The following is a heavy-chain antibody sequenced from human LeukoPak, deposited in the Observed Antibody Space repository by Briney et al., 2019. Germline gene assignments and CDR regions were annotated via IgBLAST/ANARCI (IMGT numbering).Heavy chain of an antibody. V-gene: IGHV4-59*01. CDR1: GGSISSYY. CDR2: NYYTGST. Sequence: SETLSLTCTVSGGSISSYYWSWIRQPPGKGLEWIRYNYYTGSTNYNPSLKSRVTISVDTSKNQFSLKLSSVTAADTAVYYCARAFSSGWYPYSIGGLWFDYWGQGTLVTVSS. CDR3: ARAFSSGWYPYSIGGLWFDY. D-gene: IGHD6-19*01. J-gene: IGHJ4*02.